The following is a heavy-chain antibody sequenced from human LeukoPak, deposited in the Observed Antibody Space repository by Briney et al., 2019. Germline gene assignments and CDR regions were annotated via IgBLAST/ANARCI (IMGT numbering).Heavy chain of an antibody. CDR2: ISGGGGST. J-gene: IGHJ6*03. CDR3: AKASSSSYYYYYMDV. CDR1: GFTFSISW. Sequence: PGGSLRLSCVASGFTFSISWVTWVRQAPGKGLEWVSAISGGGGSTYYADSVKGRLTISRDNSKNTLYLQTNSLRAEDTAVYYCAKASSSSYYYYYMDVWGKGTTVTVSS. V-gene: IGHV3-23*01. D-gene: IGHD2-2*01.